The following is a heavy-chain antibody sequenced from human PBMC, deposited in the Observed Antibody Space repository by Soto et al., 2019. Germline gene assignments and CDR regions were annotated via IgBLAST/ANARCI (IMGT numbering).Heavy chain of an antibody. CDR1: GYSFTNYW. V-gene: IGHV5-10-1*01. J-gene: IGHJ4*02. Sequence: PGESLKISCQASGYSFTNYWITWVRQMPGKGLECMGRIDPSDSYTDYSPSFQGHVTISADKSIRTAYLHWSSLEASDTAMYYCARHGRSKSYGGLDWGQGTLVTVSS. CDR3: ARHGRSKSYGGLD. D-gene: IGHD2-15*01. CDR2: IDPSDSYT.